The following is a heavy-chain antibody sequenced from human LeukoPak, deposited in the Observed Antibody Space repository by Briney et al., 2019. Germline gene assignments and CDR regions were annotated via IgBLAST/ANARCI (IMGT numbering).Heavy chain of an antibody. Sequence: PGGSLRLSCAASGFTFSSYAMSWVRQAPGKGLEWVSAISGSGDSTYYADSVKGRFTISRDNSKNTLYLQMNSLRAEDTAVYYCAKDRPKQWLVRNGDVDYWGQGTLVTVSS. D-gene: IGHD6-19*01. CDR1: GFTFSSYA. V-gene: IGHV3-23*01. CDR3: AKDRPKQWLVRNGDVDY. CDR2: ISGSGDST. J-gene: IGHJ4*02.